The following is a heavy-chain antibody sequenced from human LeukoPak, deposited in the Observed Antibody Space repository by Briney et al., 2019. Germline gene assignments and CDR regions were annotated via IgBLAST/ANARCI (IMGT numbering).Heavy chain of an antibody. J-gene: IGHJ6*02. D-gene: IGHD6-13*01. Sequence: ASVKVSCKASGYTFTSYGISWVRQAPGQGLEWMGWISAYNGNTNSAQKLQGRVTMTTATSTSTACMELRSLRSDDTAVYYCARDMTAAGTSASYYYYGMDVWGQGTTVTVSS. CDR1: GYTFTSYG. CDR3: ARDMTAAGTSASYYYYGMDV. CDR2: ISAYNGNT. V-gene: IGHV1-18*01.